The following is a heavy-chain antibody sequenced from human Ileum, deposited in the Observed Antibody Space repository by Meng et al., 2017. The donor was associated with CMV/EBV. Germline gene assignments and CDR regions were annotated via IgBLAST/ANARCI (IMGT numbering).Heavy chain of an antibody. V-gene: IGHV3-30*03. J-gene: IGHJ4*02. Sequence: SGFSFGRADMPGVGQAPGKGLEWVAVTSQFGDKKIYADAVKGRFTISRDNSKNTLYLQMDSLRVDATAVYYCARDLVVGVPDYLDFWGQGTLVTVSS. CDR1: GFSFGRAD. CDR2: TSQFGDKK. D-gene: IGHD2-15*01. CDR3: ARDLVVGVPDYLDF.